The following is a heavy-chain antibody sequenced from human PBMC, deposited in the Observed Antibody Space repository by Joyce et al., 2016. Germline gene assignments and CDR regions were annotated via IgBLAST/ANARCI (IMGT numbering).Heavy chain of an antibody. CDR2: IIPVVGTT. J-gene: IGHJ4*02. V-gene: IGHV1-69*01. CDR1: GDTFSNYA. Sequence: QVLLVQSGAEVKKPGSSVKVSCKASGDTFSNYAISWVRQAPGPGLEWMGGIIPVVGTTNYAQKFQDRVMITADESTSTAYMELSSLRSEDTAVYYCARIKYFGSSGYYYGGFDYWGQGTLVTVSS. CDR3: ARIKYFGSSGYYYGGFDY. D-gene: IGHD3-22*01.